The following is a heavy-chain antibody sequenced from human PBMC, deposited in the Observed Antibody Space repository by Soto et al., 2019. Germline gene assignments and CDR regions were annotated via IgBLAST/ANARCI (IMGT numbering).Heavy chain of an antibody. D-gene: IGHD6-13*01. J-gene: IGHJ4*02. CDR2: IHYSGST. Sequence: QLQLQESGPGLVKPPETLSLVCTVSGGSISSSRYYWGWIRQPPGKGLEWIGNIHYSGSTSYNPSLKSRGTISVDTSKKQFSLKMYSVTAADTAVYYCASIFYSSTWYYYLDYWGQGTLVTVSS. CDR1: GGSISSSRYY. CDR3: ASIFYSSTWYYYLDY. V-gene: IGHV4-39*01.